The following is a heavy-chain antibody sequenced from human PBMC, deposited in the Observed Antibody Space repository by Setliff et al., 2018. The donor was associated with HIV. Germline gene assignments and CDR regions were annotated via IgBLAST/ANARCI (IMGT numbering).Heavy chain of an antibody. CDR2: IYHGGST. J-gene: IGHJ4*02. D-gene: IGHD4-4*01. CDR1: GFTVSSNY. Sequence: ETLRLSCAASGFTVSSNYMSWVRQAPGKGLEWVSLIYHGGSTYYVDSVKGRFTISRDNSKNTLYLQMNSLRAEETAVYYCAKDSDYSNYGGLDYWGQGTLVTVSS. V-gene: IGHV3-53*01. CDR3: AKDSDYSNYGGLDY.